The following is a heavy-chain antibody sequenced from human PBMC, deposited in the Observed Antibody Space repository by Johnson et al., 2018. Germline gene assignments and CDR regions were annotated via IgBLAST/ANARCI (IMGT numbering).Heavy chain of an antibody. Sequence: EVQLLESGGGLVKPGGSLRLSCAASGFTFINAWMNWVRQAPGKGLEWGGFIRSKAYGGTTEYAASVKGRFTISRDDSKSIADLQMNSLKTEDTAVYYCTRAATMVRGVIIQRPNSGGPYYYYMDVWGKGTTVTVSS. CDR1: GFTFINAW. J-gene: IGHJ6*03. CDR3: TRAATMVRGVIIQRPNSGGPYYYYMDV. D-gene: IGHD3-10*01. V-gene: IGHV3-49*04. CDR2: IRSKAYGGTT.